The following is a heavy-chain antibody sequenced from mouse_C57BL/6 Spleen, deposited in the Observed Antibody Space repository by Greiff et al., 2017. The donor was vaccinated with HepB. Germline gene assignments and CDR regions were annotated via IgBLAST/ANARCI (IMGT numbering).Heavy chain of an antibody. CDR1: GYSFTDYN. Sequence: EVKLQESGPELVKPGASVKISCKASGYSFTDYNMNWVKQSNGKSLEWIGVINPNYGTTSYNQKFKGKATLTVDQSSSTAYMQLNSLTSEDSAVYYCAGYYGSTFYWYFDVWGTGTTVTVSS. CDR2: INPNYGTT. V-gene: IGHV1-39*01. CDR3: AGYYGSTFYWYFDV. J-gene: IGHJ1*03. D-gene: IGHD1-1*01.